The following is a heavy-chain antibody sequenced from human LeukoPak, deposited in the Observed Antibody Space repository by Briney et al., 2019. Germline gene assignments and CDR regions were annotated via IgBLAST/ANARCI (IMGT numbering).Heavy chain of an antibody. CDR1: GGSFSGYY. CDR2: INHSGST. CDR3: ARGRPRYDSDSSGYHGEYYFDY. J-gene: IGHJ4*02. Sequence: ETLSLTCAVYGGSFSGYYWSWIRPPPGKGLEWIGEINHSGSTNYNPSLKRRVTISVDTSKNQSSLKLSSVTAADTAVYYCARGRPRYDSDSSGYHGEYYFDYWGQGTLVTVSS. D-gene: IGHD3-22*01. V-gene: IGHV4-34*01.